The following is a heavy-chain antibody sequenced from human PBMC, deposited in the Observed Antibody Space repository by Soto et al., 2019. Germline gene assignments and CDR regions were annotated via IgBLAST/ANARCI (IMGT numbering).Heavy chain of an antibody. CDR2: INLDGSEK. CDR3: ARDGSTSWYSYDYHGMDV. CDR1: GFTFRTYW. V-gene: IGHV3-7*05. D-gene: IGHD5-18*01. J-gene: IGHJ6*02. Sequence: EVQLVESGGGLVQPGGSLRLSCAASGFTFRTYWLSWVRQVPGKGLEWVANINLDGSEKNYVDSVKGRFTISRDNARNSLYLQMSSLRAEYTAVYYCARDGSTSWYSYDYHGMDVWGQGTTVTVSS.